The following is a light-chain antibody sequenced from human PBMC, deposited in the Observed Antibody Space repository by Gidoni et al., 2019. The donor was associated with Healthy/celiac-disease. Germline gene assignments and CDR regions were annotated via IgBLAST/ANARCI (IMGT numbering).Light chain of an antibody. V-gene: IGKV1-39*01. J-gene: IGKJ4*01. CDR3: QQSYSTLGLT. CDR2: AAS. CDR1: QSISSY. Sequence: DIQMPPSTSSLSASVGDRVTITCRASQSISSYLNWYQQKPGKAPKLLIYAASSLQSGVPSRFSGSGSGTDFTLTISSLQPEDFATYYCQQSYSTLGLTFGGGTKVEIK.